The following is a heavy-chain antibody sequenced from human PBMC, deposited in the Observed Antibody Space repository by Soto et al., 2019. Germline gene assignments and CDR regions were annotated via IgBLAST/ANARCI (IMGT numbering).Heavy chain of an antibody. V-gene: IGHV3-30-3*01. CDR3: ARDSSQNYYYGMDV. J-gene: IGHJ6*02. Sequence: QVQLVESGGGVVQPGRSLRLSCAASGFTFSSYAMHWVRQAPGKGLEWVAVISYDGSNKYYADSVKGRFTISRDNSKNTLYLQMNSLRAEDTAVYYWARDSSQNYYYGMDVWGQGTTVTVSS. CDR2: ISYDGSNK. CDR1: GFTFSSYA.